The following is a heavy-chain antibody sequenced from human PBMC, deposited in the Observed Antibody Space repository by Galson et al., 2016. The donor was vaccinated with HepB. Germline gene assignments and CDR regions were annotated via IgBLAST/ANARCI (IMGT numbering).Heavy chain of an antibody. CDR1: GYRFTSYW. Sequence: QSGAEVKKPGESLRISCKASGYRFTSYWISWVRQMPGKGLEWMGRIDPSDSYINYSPSFQGHASISADKSISTAYLQWTSLKASDTAMYYCATWGCIMFRGSNASYAFDLGGQGTMVTVSS. D-gene: IGHD3-10*01. V-gene: IGHV5-10-1*01. CDR3: ATWGCIMFRGSNASYAFDL. J-gene: IGHJ3*01. CDR2: IDPSDSYI.